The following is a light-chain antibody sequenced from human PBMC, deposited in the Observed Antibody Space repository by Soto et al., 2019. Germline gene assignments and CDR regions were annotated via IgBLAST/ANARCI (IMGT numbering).Light chain of an antibody. Sequence: EIVLTQSPGTLSLSPGERATLSCRASQSVSSSYLAWYQQKPGHAPRLLIYGASSRATGIPDRFSGRGSGTDFTLTISRLEPEDCAVYYCHQYASSPLTFGGGTKVEIK. CDR1: QSVSSSY. J-gene: IGKJ4*01. V-gene: IGKV3-20*01. CDR3: HQYASSPLT. CDR2: GAS.